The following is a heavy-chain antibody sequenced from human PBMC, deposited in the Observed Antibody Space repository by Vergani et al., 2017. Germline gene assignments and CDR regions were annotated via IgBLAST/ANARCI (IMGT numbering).Heavy chain of an antibody. J-gene: IGHJ6*02. Sequence: EVQLLESGGGLVQPGGSLRLSCAASGFTFSSYAMSWVRQAPGKGLEWVPAISGSGGSTYYADSVKGRFTISRDNSKNTLYLQMNSLRAEDTAVYYCAKWGSYYYDSSGYYPAYYYYYGMDVWGQGP. V-gene: IGHV3-23*01. D-gene: IGHD3-22*01. CDR1: GFTFSSYA. CDR3: AKWGSYYYDSSGYYPAYYYYYGMDV. CDR2: ISGSGGST.